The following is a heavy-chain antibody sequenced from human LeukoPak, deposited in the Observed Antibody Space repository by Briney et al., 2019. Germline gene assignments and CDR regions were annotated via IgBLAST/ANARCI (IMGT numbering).Heavy chain of an antibody. Sequence: SETQSLTCAVSGYSISSGYYWGWIRQPPGKGLEWIGSIYHSGSTYYNPSLKSRVTISVDTSKNQFSLKLSSVTAADTAVYYCARDVRMRCSSTSCNDPGWFDPWGQGTLVTVSS. CDR3: ARDVRMRCSSTSCNDPGWFDP. CDR2: IYHSGST. J-gene: IGHJ5*02. D-gene: IGHD2-2*01. V-gene: IGHV4-38-2*02. CDR1: GYSISSGYY.